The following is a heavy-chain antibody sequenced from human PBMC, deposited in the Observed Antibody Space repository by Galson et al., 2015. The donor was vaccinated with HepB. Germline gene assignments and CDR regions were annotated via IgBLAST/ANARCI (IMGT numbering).Heavy chain of an antibody. Sequence: SLRLSCAASGFTFSSYGMHWVRQAPGKGLEWVSVIWHDGSNKYYGDSVKGRFTISKDFSRNTLSLQMNSLRVEDTAVYYCTSGPAADYFDYCGQGTLVTVSS. CDR2: IWHDGSNK. CDR3: TSGPAADYFDY. J-gene: IGHJ4*02. D-gene: IGHD2-2*01. CDR1: GFTFSSYG. V-gene: IGHV3-33*01.